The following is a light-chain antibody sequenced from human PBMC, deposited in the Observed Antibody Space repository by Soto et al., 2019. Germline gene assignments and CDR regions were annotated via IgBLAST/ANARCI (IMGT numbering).Light chain of an antibody. J-gene: IGKJ4*01. CDR3: QQLNTYPVP. CDR1: QSISNH. Sequence: DLQLTQSPSSLSASVEDIVIITCRASQSISNHVNGYQQKPGKAPKLLIFAASTLQSGVSARFSGSGSGTDFTLSITSLQPEDFATYYCQQLNTYPVPFGGGTKVDIK. CDR2: AAS. V-gene: IGKV1-39*01.